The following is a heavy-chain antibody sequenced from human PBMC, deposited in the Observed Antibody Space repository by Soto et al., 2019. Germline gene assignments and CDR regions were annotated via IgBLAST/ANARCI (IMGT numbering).Heavy chain of an antibody. CDR3: VRDRGWTTGAATGYFDY. V-gene: IGHV3-30*03. CDR1: GFTFSRNA. CDR2: ISFDGNVK. D-gene: IGHD2-15*01. J-gene: IGHJ4*02. Sequence: QVQLVQSGGGVVQPGRSLRLSCAASGFTFSRNAMYWVRQAPGKGLEWVAVISFDGNVKYYACSVKGRFTIYRDNSKNTLYLQMSSLGAEDTALYYCVRDRGWTTGAATGYFDYWGQGTLVTVSS.